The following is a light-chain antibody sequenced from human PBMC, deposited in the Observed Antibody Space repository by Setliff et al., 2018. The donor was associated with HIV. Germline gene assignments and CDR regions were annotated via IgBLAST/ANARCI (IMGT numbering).Light chain of an antibody. CDR2: DNN. CDR3: GTWDSSLSARV. Sequence: QSVLTQLPPVSAPPGQKVTISCSGSSSNSGNNYVSWYQQPPGTAPKLLIYDNNKRHSGIPDRFSGSNSGTSATLGITELQTGDEADYYCGTWDSSLSARVFGGGTKVTVL. CDR1: SSNSGNNY. J-gene: IGLJ3*02. V-gene: IGLV1-51*01.